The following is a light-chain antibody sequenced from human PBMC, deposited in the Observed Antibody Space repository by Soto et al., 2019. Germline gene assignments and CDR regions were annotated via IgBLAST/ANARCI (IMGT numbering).Light chain of an antibody. CDR2: RVS. CDR1: QSLVSSDGNTY. J-gene: IGKJ2*01. Sequence: DVMMTQSPLSLPVTLGQPASISCRSSQSLVSSDGNTYLNWFQQRPGQSPRRLIYRVSNRDSGVPDRFSGSGSGTNFTLKISRVEAEDVGVYYCIQGTPWPRTFGQGTKLEIK. V-gene: IGKV2-30*01. CDR3: IQGTPWPRT.